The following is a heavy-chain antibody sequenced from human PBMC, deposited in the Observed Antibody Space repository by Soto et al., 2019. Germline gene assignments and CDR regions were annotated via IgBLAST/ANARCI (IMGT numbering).Heavy chain of an antibody. Sequence: SETLSLTCTVSGGSISSHYWTWIRQPAGKGLEWVGRIYTSGTTNYNPSLTSRVTMSVDTSKNQFSLNLTSVTAADTAVYYCARDRGQLWPLDYWGQGTLVTVSS. CDR1: GGSISSHY. V-gene: IGHV4-4*07. CDR2: IYTSGTT. CDR3: ARDRGQLWPLDY. D-gene: IGHD5-18*01. J-gene: IGHJ4*02.